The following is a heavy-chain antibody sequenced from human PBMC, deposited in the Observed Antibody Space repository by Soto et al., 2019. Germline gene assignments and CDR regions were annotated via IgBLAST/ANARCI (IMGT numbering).Heavy chain of an antibody. CDR1: GGTINSGDYF. CDR3: ARVKATLYRHYDFDY. CDR2: IFYTGST. D-gene: IGHD5-12*01. J-gene: IGHJ4*02. Sequence: PSETLSLTCSVSGGTINSGDYFWSWIRQPPGKGLEWSGSIFYTGSTYYSPSLKSRASMSMDTAKNLFSLSLRSLTAADTAVYFCARVKATLYRHYDFDYWGQGTPVTVSS. V-gene: IGHV4-30-4*01.